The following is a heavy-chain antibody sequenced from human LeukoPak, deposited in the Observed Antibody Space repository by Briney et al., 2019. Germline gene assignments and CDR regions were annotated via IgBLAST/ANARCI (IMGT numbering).Heavy chain of an antibody. V-gene: IGHV3-9*01. Sequence: GRSLRLSCAASGFTFDEYAMHWVRQAPGKGLEWVSGISYSSGSIGYVDSVKGRFTISRDNAKNSLYLQMNSLRAEDTAVYYCARDCHYYDSSGYPGGEYYFDYWGQGTLVTVSS. J-gene: IGHJ4*02. CDR3: ARDCHYYDSSGYPGGEYYFDY. D-gene: IGHD3-22*01. CDR1: GFTFDEYA. CDR2: ISYSSGSI.